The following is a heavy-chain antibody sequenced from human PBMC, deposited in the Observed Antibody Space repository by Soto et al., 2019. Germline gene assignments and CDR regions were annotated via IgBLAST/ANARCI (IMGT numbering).Heavy chain of an antibody. CDR3: ARINFGIPAAILRGFDP. V-gene: IGHV2-26*01. J-gene: IGHJ5*02. CDR2: IFSNDET. Sequence: GSGPTLVNPTETLTLTCTVSGFSLSNARMGVSWIRQSPGKALEWLAHIFSNDETSYSTTLKNRLTISKDTSNSQVVLTMTNMDPVDTATYYCARINFGIPAAILRGFDPLVQGTLVTVSS. D-gene: IGHD2-2*01. CDR1: GFSLSNARMG.